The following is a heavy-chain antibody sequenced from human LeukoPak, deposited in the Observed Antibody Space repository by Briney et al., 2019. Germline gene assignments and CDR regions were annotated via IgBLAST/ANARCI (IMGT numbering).Heavy chain of an antibody. V-gene: IGHV3-53*01. J-gene: IGHJ3*02. CDR1: GFTVSDNY. Sequence: GGSLRLPCAASGFTVSDNYMTWVRQAPGKGLEWVSSIYSAGATHYAESVKGRFTISRDNSKNTLYLQMNSLRAEDMAVYYCARIEWERLGRAFDIWGQGTMVTVSS. D-gene: IGHD1-26*01. CDR2: IYSAGAT. CDR3: ARIEWERLGRAFDI.